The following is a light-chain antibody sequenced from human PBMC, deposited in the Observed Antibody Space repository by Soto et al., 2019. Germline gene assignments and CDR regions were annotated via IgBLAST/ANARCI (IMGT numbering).Light chain of an antibody. CDR3: GTWDNSLSAGL. J-gene: IGLJ1*01. CDR1: RSNIGDNY. CDR2: DNV. Sequence: QSVLTQPPSVSAAPGQTVTISCSGSRSNIGDNYVSWYQQFPGAAPQLVIYDNVKRSPGIPDRFSGSKSGTSATLGITGLQTGDEADYYCGTWDNSLSAGLFGAGTKVTVL. V-gene: IGLV1-51*01.